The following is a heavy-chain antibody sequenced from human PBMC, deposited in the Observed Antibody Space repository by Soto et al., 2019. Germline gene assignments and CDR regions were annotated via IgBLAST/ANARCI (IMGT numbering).Heavy chain of an antibody. V-gene: IGHV3-66*01. Sequence: GSLRLSCAASGFTVSSNYMSWVRQAPGKGLEWISIIYSAGNTYYADSVKGRFTISRDNSKNTLYLQMNSLRAGDTAVYYCARDRRDYYYGSGSWFFSGMDVWGQGTTVTVSS. CDR1: GFTVSSNY. CDR2: IYSAGNT. J-gene: IGHJ6*02. D-gene: IGHD3-10*01. CDR3: ARDRRDYYYGSGSWFFSGMDV.